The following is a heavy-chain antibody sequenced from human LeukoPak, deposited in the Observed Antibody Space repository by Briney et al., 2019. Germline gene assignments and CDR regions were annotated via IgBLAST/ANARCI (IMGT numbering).Heavy chain of an antibody. CDR1: GFTFSSYE. D-gene: IGHD3-22*01. V-gene: IGHV3-7*01. CDR2: IQQDGSDK. J-gene: IGHJ4*02. CDR3: ARDLYRIVVVPHYFDY. Sequence: GGSLRLSCSASGFTFSSYEMNWVRQAPGKGLEWVANIQQDGSDKYYVDSVKGRVTISRDNAKNSLYLQMNSLRAEDTAVYYCARDLYRIVVVPHYFDYWGQGTLVTVSS.